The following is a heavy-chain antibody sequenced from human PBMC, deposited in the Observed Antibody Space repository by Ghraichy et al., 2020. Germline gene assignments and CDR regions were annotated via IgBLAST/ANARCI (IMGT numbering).Heavy chain of an antibody. CDR2: INHSGST. J-gene: IGHJ6*02. Sequence: SQTLSLTCAVYGGSFSGYYWSWIRQPPGKGLEWIGEINHSGSTNYNPSLKSRVTISVDTSKNQFSLKLSSVTAADTAVYYCARGDVDTAMVVGYYYGMDVWGQGATVTVS. D-gene: IGHD5-18*01. CDR1: GGSFSGYY. CDR3: ARGDVDTAMVVGYYYGMDV. V-gene: IGHV4-34*01.